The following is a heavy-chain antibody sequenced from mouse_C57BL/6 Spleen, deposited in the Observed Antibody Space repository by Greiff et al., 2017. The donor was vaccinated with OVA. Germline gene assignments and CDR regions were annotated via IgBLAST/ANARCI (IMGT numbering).Heavy chain of an antibody. V-gene: IGHV14-2*01. Sequence: EVQLQHSGAELVKPGASVKLSCTASGFNIKDYYMPWVKQRTEQGLEWIGRIAPEDGETKYAPKFQGKATITADNSSNTAYLQLSSLTSEDTAVYYCAGSYGNYEGFAYWGQGTLVTVSA. CDR1: GFNIKDYY. CDR3: AGSYGNYEGFAY. CDR2: IAPEDGET. J-gene: IGHJ3*01. D-gene: IGHD2-1*01.